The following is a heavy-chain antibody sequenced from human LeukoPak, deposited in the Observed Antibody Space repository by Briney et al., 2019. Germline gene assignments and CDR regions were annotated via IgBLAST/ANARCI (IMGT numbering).Heavy chain of an antibody. J-gene: IGHJ4*02. CDR1: GYTFTGYY. CDR2: INPSSGGT. CDR3: ARETTVTTDY. Sequence: ASVKVSCKASGYTFTGYYIHWVRQAPGQGLEWMGWINPSSGGTNYAQKFQDRVTMTRDTSISTAYMELSRLRSDGTAVYYCARETTVTTDYWGQGTLVTVSS. V-gene: IGHV1-2*02. D-gene: IGHD4-11*01.